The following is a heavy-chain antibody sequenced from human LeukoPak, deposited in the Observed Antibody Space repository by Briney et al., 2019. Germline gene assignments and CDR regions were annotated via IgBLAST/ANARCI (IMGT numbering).Heavy chain of an antibody. V-gene: IGHV4-30-4*01. J-gene: IGHJ4*02. Sequence: SETLSLTCTVSGGSISSYYWSWIRQPPGKGLEWIGYIYYSGSTYYNPSLKSRVTISVDTSKNQFSLKPSPVTAADTAVYYCARSEGYYFDQWGQGTLVTVSS. CDR3: ARSEGYYFDQ. CDR2: IYYSGST. CDR1: GGSISSYY.